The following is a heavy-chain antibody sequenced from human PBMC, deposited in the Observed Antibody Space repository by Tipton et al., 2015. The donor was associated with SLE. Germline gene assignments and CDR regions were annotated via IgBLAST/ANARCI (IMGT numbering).Heavy chain of an antibody. J-gene: IGHJ5*01. V-gene: IGHV4-61*02. CDR2: IYTSGST. D-gene: IGHD2-2*01. CDR3: ARDPASVDS. CDR1: GGSISSGSYY. Sequence: TLSLTCTVSGGSISSGSYYWSWIRQPAGKGLEWIGRIYTSGSTNYNPSLKSRVTISVDTSKNQFSLKLSSVTAADTAVYYCARDPASVDSWGQGTLVTVSS.